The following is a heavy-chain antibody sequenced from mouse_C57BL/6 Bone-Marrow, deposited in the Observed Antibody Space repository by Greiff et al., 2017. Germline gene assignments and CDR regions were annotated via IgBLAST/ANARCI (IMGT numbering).Heavy chain of an antibody. CDR1: GYAFTNYL. CDR2: IYPGSGGT. J-gene: IGHJ3*01. D-gene: IGHD4-1*01. V-gene: IGHV1-54*01. Sequence: QVQLQQSGAELVRPGTSVKVSCKASGYAFTNYLIEWVKQRPGQGLEWIGVIYPGSGGTNYNEKFKGKATLTADKSSSTAYMQLSSLTPDDSAVYCGARSKNWGSWYAYWGQRTLVTGSA. CDR3: ARSKNWGSWYAY.